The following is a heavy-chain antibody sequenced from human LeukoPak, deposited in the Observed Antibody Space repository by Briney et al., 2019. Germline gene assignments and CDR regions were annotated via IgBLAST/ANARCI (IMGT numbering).Heavy chain of an antibody. CDR2: ISSSGSTI. CDR3: AREAVDSGSYRPNAFDI. J-gene: IGHJ3*02. V-gene: IGHV3-11*01. D-gene: IGHD3-22*01. CDR1: GFTFSDYY. Sequence: GGSLRLSCAASGFTFSDYYMSWIRQAPGKGLEWVSYISSSGSTIYYADSVKGRFTISRDNAKSSLYLQMNSLRAEDTAVYYCAREAVDSGSYRPNAFDIWGQGTMVTVSS.